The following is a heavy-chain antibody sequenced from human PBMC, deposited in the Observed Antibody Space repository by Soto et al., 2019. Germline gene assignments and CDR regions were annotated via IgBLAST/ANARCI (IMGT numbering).Heavy chain of an antibody. CDR3: ARSRGDNWFDP. V-gene: IGHV4-30-4*01. J-gene: IGHJ5*02. Sequence: SETLSLTCTVSGGSMSRGDYYWSWIRQPPGKGLEWIGFIYHTGSTYYSPSLKSRVTISVDRSKNQFSLKLSSVTAADTAVYYCARSRGDNWFDPWGQGTLVTVSS. CDR2: IYHTGST. D-gene: IGHD4-17*01. CDR1: GGSMSRGDYY.